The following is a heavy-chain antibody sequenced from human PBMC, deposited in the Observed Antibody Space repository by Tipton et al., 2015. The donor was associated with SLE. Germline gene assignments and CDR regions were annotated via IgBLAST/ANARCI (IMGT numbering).Heavy chain of an antibody. Sequence: TLSLTCTVSGGSISSSSYYWGWIRQPPGKGLEWIGSISYSGSTFYNPSLKSRVTISVDTSKNQFSLKLSSVTAADTAVYYCARGHIRRGRQLWFPGTFDIWGQGTMVTVSS. V-gene: IGHV4-39*07. CDR2: ISYSGST. CDR1: GGSISSSSYY. J-gene: IGHJ3*02. CDR3: ARGHIRRGRQLWFPGTFDI. D-gene: IGHD5-18*01.